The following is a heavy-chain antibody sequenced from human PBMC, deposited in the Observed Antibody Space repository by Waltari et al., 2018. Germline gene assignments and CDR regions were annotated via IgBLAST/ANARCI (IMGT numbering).Heavy chain of an antibody. CDR1: GYTFTSYD. V-gene: IGHV1-8*01. CDR2: MNPNSGNT. J-gene: IGHJ6*02. CDR3: ARGNGDYAPYYYGMDV. D-gene: IGHD4-17*01. Sequence: QVQLVQSGAEVKKPGASVKVSCKASGYTFTSYDINWVRQATGQGLEWMGWMNPNSGNTGFAQKFQGRVTMTRNTSISTAYMELSSLRSEDTAVYYCARGNGDYAPYYYGMDVWGQGTTVTVSS.